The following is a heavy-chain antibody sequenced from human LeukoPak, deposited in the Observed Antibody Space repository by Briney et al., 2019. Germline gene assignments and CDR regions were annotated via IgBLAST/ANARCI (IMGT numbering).Heavy chain of an antibody. CDR2: IHTSGNT. CDR1: GVSISSGSYY. CDR3: ARGQSGVRGANVPNLMGFDP. V-gene: IGHV4-61*02. J-gene: IGHJ5*02. D-gene: IGHD3-10*01. Sequence: SQTLSLTCTVSGVSISSGSYYWSWIRQPAGKGLEWIGCIHTSGNTNYNPSLKSRVTISIDTSKNQISLILSSVTAADTAVYFCARGQSGVRGANVPNLMGFDPWGQGTLVIVSS.